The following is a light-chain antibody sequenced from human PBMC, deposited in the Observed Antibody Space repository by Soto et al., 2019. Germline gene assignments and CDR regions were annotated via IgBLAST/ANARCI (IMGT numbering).Light chain of an antibody. CDR1: QSVSSCY. Sequence: EIVLTQSPGTLSLSPGERATLTCRASQSVSSCYLAWYQQKPGQAPRLLIYGASSRATGIPDRFSGSGSGTDFTLTICRLEPEDFAVYYCQQYGSSPWTFGQGTKVDIK. CDR3: QQYGSSPWT. CDR2: GAS. V-gene: IGKV3-20*01. J-gene: IGKJ1*01.